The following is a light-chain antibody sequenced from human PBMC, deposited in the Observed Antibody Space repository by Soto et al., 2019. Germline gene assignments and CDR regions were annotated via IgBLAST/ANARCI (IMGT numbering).Light chain of an antibody. CDR2: KSS. Sequence: IVISQSTSSLSASVADRVTITCRASQDLDKWLAWYQQKPGEAPNLLIYKSSTLREGVTSRFSGFGSGTEYILTISDLQPDDFGTYYCQHHSSYCTFGQGTKLDIK. J-gene: IGKJ1*01. CDR3: QHHSSYCT. V-gene: IGKV1-5*03. CDR1: QDLDKW.